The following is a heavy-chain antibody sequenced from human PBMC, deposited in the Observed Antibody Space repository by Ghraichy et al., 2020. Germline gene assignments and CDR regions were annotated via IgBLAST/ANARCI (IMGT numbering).Heavy chain of an antibody. CDR3: ARDPLTGIDAPN. CDR2: IYYSGST. V-gene: IGHV4-61*01. CDR1: GGSVSSGSYY. J-gene: IGHJ4*02. Sequence: SETLSLTCTVSGGSVSSGSYYWSWIRQPPGKGLEWIGYIYYSGSTNYNPSLKSRVTISVDTSKNQFSLKLSSVTAADTAVYYCARDPLTGIDAPNWGQGTLVTVSS. D-gene: IGHD7-27*01.